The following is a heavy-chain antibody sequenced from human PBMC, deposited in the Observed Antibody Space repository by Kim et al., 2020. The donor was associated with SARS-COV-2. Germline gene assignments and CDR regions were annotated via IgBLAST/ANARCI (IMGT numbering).Heavy chain of an antibody. V-gene: IGHV3-30*03. Sequence: GGSLRLSCAASGFTFSSHVMHWVRQAPGRGLEWVALISYEGSTQKYTDSVKGRFTVSRDNSKNTLFLQMNSLRPEDTAMYYCARKLVADTDLGPWGQGTLDTVSS. D-gene: IGHD2-15*01. CDR3: ARKLVADTDLGP. J-gene: IGHJ5*02. CDR2: ISYEGSTQ. CDR1: GFTFSSHV.